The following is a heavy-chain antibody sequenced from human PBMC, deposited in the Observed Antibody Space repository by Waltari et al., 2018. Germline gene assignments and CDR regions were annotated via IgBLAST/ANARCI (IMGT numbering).Heavy chain of an antibody. CDR2: IMTDGSEE. CDR1: GFPLSSYW. CDR3: ARDQWFAFDI. V-gene: IGHV3-7*01. J-gene: IGHJ3*02. Sequence: EVQLVESGGGLVQPGGSLRLSCAASGFPLSSYWMRWVRQAPGKGLEWVANIMTDGSEEYYVDSVRGRFTISRDNAKNSLFLQMNSLRPEDTAVYYCARDQWFAFDIWGQGTMVTVSS. D-gene: IGHD3-22*01.